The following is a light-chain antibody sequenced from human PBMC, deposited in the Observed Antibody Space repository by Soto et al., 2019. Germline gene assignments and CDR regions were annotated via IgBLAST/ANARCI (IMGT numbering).Light chain of an antibody. Sequence: DIQMTQSPSSLSASVGDRVTITCRASQSISSYLNWYQQKPGKAPKLLIYAASTLQSGVPSRFSGSGSGTDFTLTISSLQPEDFATYYCQQLNSYPLTSGGGTRWIS. CDR3: QQLNSYPLT. J-gene: IGKJ4*01. CDR1: QSISSY. V-gene: IGKV1-39*01. CDR2: AAS.